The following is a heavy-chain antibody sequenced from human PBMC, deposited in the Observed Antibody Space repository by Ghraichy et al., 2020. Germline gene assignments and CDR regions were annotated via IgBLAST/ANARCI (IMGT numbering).Heavy chain of an antibody. Sequence: GGSLRLSCAASGFTFSSYSMNWVRQAPGKGLEWVSYISSSSSTIYYADSVKGRFTISRDNAKNSLYLQMNSLRAEDTAVYYCASVPVDTAMVIRVYWGQGTLVTVSS. CDR1: GFTFSSYS. V-gene: IGHV3-48*01. CDR2: ISSSSSTI. J-gene: IGHJ4*02. D-gene: IGHD5-18*01. CDR3: ASVPVDTAMVIRVY.